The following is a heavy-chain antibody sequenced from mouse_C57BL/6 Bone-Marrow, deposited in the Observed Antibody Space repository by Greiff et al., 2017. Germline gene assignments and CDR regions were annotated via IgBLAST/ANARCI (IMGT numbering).Heavy chain of an antibody. V-gene: IGHV5-12*01. J-gene: IGHJ3*01. Sequence: DVKLVESGGGLVQPGGSLKLSCAASGFTFSDYYMYWVRQTPEKRLEWVAYISNGGGSTYYPDTVKGRFTISRDNAKNTLYLQMSRLKSEDTAMYYSARGIYYDAWFAYWGQGTLVTVSA. CDR1: GFTFSDYY. D-gene: IGHD2-4*01. CDR2: ISNGGGST. CDR3: ARGIYYDAWFAY.